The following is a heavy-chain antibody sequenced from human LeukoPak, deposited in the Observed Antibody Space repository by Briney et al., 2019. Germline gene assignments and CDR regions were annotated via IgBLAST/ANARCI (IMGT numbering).Heavy chain of an antibody. CDR3: AGGTTWIQLWSFDY. D-gene: IGHD5-18*01. CDR2: ISGSGGST. J-gene: IGHJ4*02. V-gene: IGHV3-21*01. Sequence: GGSLRLSCAASGFTLSSFAMNWVRQAPGKGLEWVSAISGSGGSTFYADSVKGRFTISRDNAKNSLYLQMNSLRAEDTAVYYCAGGTTWIQLWSFDYWGQGTLVTVSS. CDR1: GFTLSSFA.